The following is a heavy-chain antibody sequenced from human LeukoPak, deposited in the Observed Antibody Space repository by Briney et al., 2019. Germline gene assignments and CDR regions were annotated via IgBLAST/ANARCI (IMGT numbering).Heavy chain of an antibody. Sequence: SETLSLTCAVYGGSFSASYWSWIRQPPGKGLEWIGEINHSGSTNYNPSLKSRVTISVDTSKNQFSLKLSSVTAADTAVYYCARGLGYVWGSYRPGFDYWGQGTLVTVSS. D-gene: IGHD3-16*02. CDR2: INHSGST. J-gene: IGHJ4*02. V-gene: IGHV4-34*01. CDR1: GGSFSASY. CDR3: ARGLGYVWGSYRPGFDY.